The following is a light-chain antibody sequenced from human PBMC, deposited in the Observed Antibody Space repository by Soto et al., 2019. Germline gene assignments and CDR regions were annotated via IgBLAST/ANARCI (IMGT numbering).Light chain of an antibody. V-gene: IGLV2-14*01. Sequence: QSLLTQPASVSGSPGQSITISCTGTSSDVGGYNYVSWYQQHPGKVPKLIIYDVSSRPSGVSNRFSGSKSGNMASLTISGLQADDEADYYCSSYTRRTPLVVFGGGTKLTVL. CDR3: SSYTRRTPLVV. CDR1: SSDVGGYNY. CDR2: DVS. J-gene: IGLJ3*02.